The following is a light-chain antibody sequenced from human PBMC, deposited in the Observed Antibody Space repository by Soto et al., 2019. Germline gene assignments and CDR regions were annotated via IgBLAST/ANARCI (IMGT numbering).Light chain of an antibody. Sequence: MQMTQSRSSLKASVGDRVTITCRASQGISNYLAWYQQKPGKVPKLLIYAASTLQSGVPSRFSGSGSGTDVTLTISSLQPEDVASYYCQKYNSVPYTFGQGTKLEIK. J-gene: IGKJ2*01. V-gene: IGKV1-27*01. CDR3: QKYNSVPYT. CDR2: AAS. CDR1: QGISNY.